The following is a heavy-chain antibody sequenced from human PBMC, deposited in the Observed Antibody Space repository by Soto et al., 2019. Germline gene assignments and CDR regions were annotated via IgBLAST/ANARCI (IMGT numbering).Heavy chain of an antibody. J-gene: IGHJ4*02. D-gene: IGHD3-3*01. V-gene: IGHV4-59*01. Sequence: SETLSLTCTVSCGSISSYYWSWIRQPPGKGLEWIGYIYYSGSTNYNPSLKSRVTISVDTSKNQFSLKLSSVTAADTAVYYCARVRVRFLGQPNAIYFDYWGEGSLVTVA. CDR1: CGSISSYY. CDR2: IYYSGST. CDR3: ARVRVRFLGQPNAIYFDY.